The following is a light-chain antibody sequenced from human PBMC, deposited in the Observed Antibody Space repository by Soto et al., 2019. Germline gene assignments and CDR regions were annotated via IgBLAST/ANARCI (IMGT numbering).Light chain of an antibody. V-gene: IGKV3-15*01. CDR1: QNINSN. J-gene: IGKJ4*01. Sequence: EIVMTQSPATLSVSPGERATLSCRASQNINSNLAWYQQKPGQAPRLIMFRTSTRATGIPARFSGSGSGTEFNITISSLQSEDSAVYYCQQYNNWPRATFGGGTKVDIK. CDR2: RTS. CDR3: QQYNNWPRAT.